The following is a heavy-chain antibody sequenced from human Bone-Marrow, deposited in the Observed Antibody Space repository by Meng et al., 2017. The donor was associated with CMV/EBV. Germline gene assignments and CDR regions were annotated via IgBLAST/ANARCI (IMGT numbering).Heavy chain of an antibody. J-gene: IGHJ4*02. CDR1: GGSISGYH. CDR3: ARLSSGWNFFDY. Sequence: SETLSLTCAVYGGSISGYHWSWFRQPPGKGLEWIGYIYYSGSTNYNPSLKSRVTISVDTSKNQFSLKLSYVTAADTAVYYCARLSSGWNFFDYWGQGTLVTCSS. V-gene: IGHV4-59*01. D-gene: IGHD6-19*01. CDR2: IYYSGST.